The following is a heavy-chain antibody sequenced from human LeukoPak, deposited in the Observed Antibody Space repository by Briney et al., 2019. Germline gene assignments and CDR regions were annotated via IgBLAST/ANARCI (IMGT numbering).Heavy chain of an antibody. Sequence: ASVKVSCKASGYTFTSYGISWVRQAPGQGLEWMGWISTYNGDTDYTQKLQGRVTMTTETSTSTAYMELRSLRSDDTAVYYCARDPGQYYDILTGYYTPYYFDYWGQGTLVTVSS. CDR2: ISTYNGDT. CDR3: ARDPGQYYDILTGYYTPYYFDY. J-gene: IGHJ4*02. V-gene: IGHV1-18*01. CDR1: GYTFTSYG. D-gene: IGHD3-9*01.